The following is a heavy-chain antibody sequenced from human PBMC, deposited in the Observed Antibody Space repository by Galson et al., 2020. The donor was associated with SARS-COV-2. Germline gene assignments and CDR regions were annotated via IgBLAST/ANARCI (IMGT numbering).Heavy chain of an antibody. CDR3: ARGHSSDWGLDH. D-gene: IGHD6-19*01. Sequence: SVKVSCKASGGTFSNYSISWVRQAPGQGLEWMGGIIPIFATANYAQKFQGTVTITADASTGTAYMELSTLRSDDTAVYYCARGHSSDWGLDHWCQGTLVTVSS. V-gene: IGHV1-69*13. CDR1: GGTFSNYS. CDR2: IIPIFATA. J-gene: IGHJ4*02.